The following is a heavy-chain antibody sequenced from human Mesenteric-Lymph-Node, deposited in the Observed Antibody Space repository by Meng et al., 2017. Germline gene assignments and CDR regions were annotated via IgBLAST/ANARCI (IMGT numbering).Heavy chain of an antibody. J-gene: IGHJ6*02. D-gene: IGHD3-3*01. CDR2: ISSSGSTI. CDR1: GFTFSSYE. V-gene: IGHV3-48*03. Sequence: GESLKISCAASGFTFSSYEMNWVRQAPGKGLEWVSYISSSGSTINYADSVKGRFTISSDNAKNSLYLQMNSLRAEDTAVYYCAKDINYDLWSGPNYYYGMDVWGQGTTVTVSS. CDR3: AKDINYDLWSGPNYYYGMDV.